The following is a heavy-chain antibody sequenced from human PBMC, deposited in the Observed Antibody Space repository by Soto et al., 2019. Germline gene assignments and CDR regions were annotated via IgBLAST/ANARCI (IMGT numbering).Heavy chain of an antibody. D-gene: IGHD6-19*01. J-gene: IGHJ6*02. Sequence: QVQLVQSGAEVKKPGASVKVSCKASGYTFTSYGISWVRQAPGQGLEWMGWISAYNGNTNYAQKLQGRVTMTTDTSTSTAYMELRSLRSDDTAVYYRARRGHHYSGWPQGGMDVWGQGTTVTVSS. CDR3: ARRGHHYSGWPQGGMDV. CDR1: GYTFTSYG. CDR2: ISAYNGNT. V-gene: IGHV1-18*01.